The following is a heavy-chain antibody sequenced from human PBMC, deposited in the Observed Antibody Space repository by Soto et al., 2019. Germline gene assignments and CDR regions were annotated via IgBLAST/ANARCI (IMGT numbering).Heavy chain of an antibody. CDR1: GGSISSSNW. CDR3: ARERDCSSTSCYLIRATGWSDP. Sequence: QVQLQESGPGLVKPSGTLSLTCAVSGGSISSSNWWSWVRQPPGKGLEWIGEIYHSGSTNYNPSLKSRVTISVDKSKNQFSLKLSSVTAADTAVYYCARERDCSSTSCYLIRATGWSDPWGQGTLVTVSS. J-gene: IGHJ5*02. V-gene: IGHV4-4*02. CDR2: IYHSGST. D-gene: IGHD2-2*01.